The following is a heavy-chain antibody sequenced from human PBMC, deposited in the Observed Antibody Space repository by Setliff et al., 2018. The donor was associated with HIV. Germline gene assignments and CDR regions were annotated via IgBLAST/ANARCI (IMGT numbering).Heavy chain of an antibody. CDR2: ILSTGERT. Sequence: GGSLRLSCAASGFTFSNYAMSWVRQAPGEGLEWVSAILSTGERTFYADSVKGRFMFSRDTTKTSFYLQMNSLRAEDTGVYYCTRGEDWGQGTLVTVSS. J-gene: IGHJ4*02. D-gene: IGHD1-26*01. CDR1: GFTFSNYA. CDR3: TRGED. V-gene: IGHV3-23*01.